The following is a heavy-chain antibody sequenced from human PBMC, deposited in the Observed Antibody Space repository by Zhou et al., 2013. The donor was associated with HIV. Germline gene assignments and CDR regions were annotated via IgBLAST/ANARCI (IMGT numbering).Heavy chain of an antibody. D-gene: IGHD6-13*01. Sequence: QVQLQESGPGLVKPSETLSLTCTVSGGSISSHYWSWIRQPPGKGLEWIGYIYYSGSTNYNPSLKSRVTISVDTSKNQFSLKLSSVTAADTAVYYCARNLAAAGLFDYWGQGTLVTVSS. CDR3: ARNLAAAGLFDY. J-gene: IGHJ4*02. CDR2: IYYSGST. CDR1: GGSISSHY. V-gene: IGHV4-59*11.